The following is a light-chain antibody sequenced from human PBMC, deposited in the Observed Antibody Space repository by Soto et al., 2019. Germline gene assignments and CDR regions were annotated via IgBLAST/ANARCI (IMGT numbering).Light chain of an antibody. CDR1: SGHSNYA. Sequence: QSVLTQSPSASASLGASVKLTCTLSSGHSNYAIAWHQQQPEKGPRFLMKLNSDGSHSKGDGIPDRFSGSSSGAERYLTISTLQSDDEADYYCQTWVTGIHIFGGGTKLTVL. J-gene: IGLJ2*01. V-gene: IGLV4-69*01. CDR3: QTWVTGIHI. CDR2: LNSDGSH.